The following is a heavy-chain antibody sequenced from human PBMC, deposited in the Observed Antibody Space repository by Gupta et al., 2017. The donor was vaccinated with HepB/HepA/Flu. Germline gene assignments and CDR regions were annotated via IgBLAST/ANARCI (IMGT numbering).Heavy chain of an antibody. V-gene: IGHV3-48*03. CDR1: GFIFSSYE. J-gene: IGHJ4*02. CDR2: ISDSGYTR. Sequence: EVHLVESGGGSVQPGGSLRLSCAASGFIFSSYEMNWVRQAPGKGLEWVSYISDSGYTRYFADSVKGRFTISRDNAKNSLYLQMNSLRAEDTTVYFCTRATTEYNFDSWGQGTLVTVSS. CDR3: TRATTEYNFDS. D-gene: IGHD4-17*01.